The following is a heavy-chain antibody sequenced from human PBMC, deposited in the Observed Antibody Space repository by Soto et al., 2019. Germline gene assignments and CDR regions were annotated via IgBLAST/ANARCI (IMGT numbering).Heavy chain of an antibody. CDR2: INPNSGGT. J-gene: IGHJ6*02. D-gene: IGHD3-10*01. V-gene: IGHV1-2*04. Sequence: ASVKVSCKASGYTFPGYYMHWVRQAPGQGLERMGWINPNSGGTNYAQKFQGWVTMTRDTSISTAYVELSRLRSDDTAVYYCARDKYYYGSGSYYMAPCQYGMDVWGQGTTVTVSS. CDR3: ARDKYYYGSGSYYMAPCQYGMDV. CDR1: GYTFPGYY.